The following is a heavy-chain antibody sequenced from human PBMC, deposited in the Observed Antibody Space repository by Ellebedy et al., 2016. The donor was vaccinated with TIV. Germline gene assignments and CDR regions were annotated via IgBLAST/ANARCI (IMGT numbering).Heavy chain of an antibody. D-gene: IGHD2-15*01. J-gene: IGHJ4*02. Sequence: PGGSLRPSCAAPGFTFSSYDMHWVGQVTGKGLEWVPAIGTAGDTYYPGSVKGRFTISRENAKNSLYLQMNSLRAGETDVYYCAGERVVVAATHIFDYWGQGTLVTVSS. V-gene: IGHV3-13*01. CDR2: IGTAGDT. CDR3: AGERVVVAATHIFDY. CDR1: GFTFSSYD.